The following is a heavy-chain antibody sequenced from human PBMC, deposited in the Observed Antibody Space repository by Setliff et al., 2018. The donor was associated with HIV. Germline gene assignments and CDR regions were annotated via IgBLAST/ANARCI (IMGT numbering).Heavy chain of an antibody. D-gene: IGHD3-16*02. CDR2: INPNSGGT. CDR3: ARVGGGGLRLGELSSYDAFDI. J-gene: IGHJ3*02. V-gene: IGHV1-2*02. CDR1: GYTFTGYY. Sequence: ASVKVSCKASGYTFTGYYMHWVRQAPGQGLEWMGWINPNSGGTNYAQKFQGRVTMTRDTSISTAYMELSRPRSDDTAVYYCARVGGGGLRLGELSSYDAFDICGQGTMVTVSS.